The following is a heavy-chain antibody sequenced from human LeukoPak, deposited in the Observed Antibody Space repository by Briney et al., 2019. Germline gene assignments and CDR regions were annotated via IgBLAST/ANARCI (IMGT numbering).Heavy chain of an antibody. J-gene: IGHJ3*02. CDR3: LGYCSRTSCLDAFDI. V-gene: IGHV3-53*01. D-gene: IGHD2-2*01. CDR2: IYSGDRT. Sequence: GGSLRLSCAASGFTVSSNYMSWVRQAPGKGLEWVSVIYSGDRTYYADSVKGRFTISRDNSKNTLYLQMNSLRAEDTAVYYPLGYCSRTSCLDAFDIWGQGTMVTVSS. CDR1: GFTVSSNY.